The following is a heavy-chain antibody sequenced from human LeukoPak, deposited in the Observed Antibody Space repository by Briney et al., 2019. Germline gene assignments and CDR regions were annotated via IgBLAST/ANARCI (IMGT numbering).Heavy chain of an antibody. V-gene: IGHV3-53*01. CDR1: GFTFSSNY. D-gene: IGHD3-10*01. CDR3: ARAMTGAADY. Sequence: GGSLRLSCAASGFTFSSNYMSWVRQAPGKGLEWVSVTYSGGSTYYADSVKGRFTISRDNSKNTLSLQMNSLRAEDTAVYYCARAMTGAADYWGQGTLVTVSS. CDR2: TYSGGST. J-gene: IGHJ4*02.